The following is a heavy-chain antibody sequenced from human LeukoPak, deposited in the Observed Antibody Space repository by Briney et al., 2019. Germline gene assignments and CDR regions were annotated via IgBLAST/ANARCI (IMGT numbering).Heavy chain of an antibody. J-gene: IGHJ4*02. D-gene: IGHD1-1*01. CDR2: IYPSGNT. Sequence: SETLSLTCTVSGESISNSRHYWSWIRQPAGKGLEWIGRIYPSGNTNYNPSLKSRVTMSVDTSKNQFSLKLSSVTAADTAVYYCARDRGTWNDDGFDYWGQGTLVTVSS. CDR3: ARDRGTWNDDGFDY. CDR1: GESISNSRHY. V-gene: IGHV4-61*02.